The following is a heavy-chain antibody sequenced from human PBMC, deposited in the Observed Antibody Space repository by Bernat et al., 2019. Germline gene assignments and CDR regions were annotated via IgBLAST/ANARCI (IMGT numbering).Heavy chain of an antibody. Sequence: QVQLVESGGGLVKPGGSLRLSCAASGFTFSDYYMSWIRQAPGKGLEWVSYISSSSSYTNYADSVKGRFTISRDDSKNTLYLQMNSLRAEDTAVYYCARDISSTNYYFDYWGQGTLVTVSS. CDR1: GFTFSDYY. CDR3: ARDISSTNYYFDY. J-gene: IGHJ4*02. D-gene: IGHD2-8*01. CDR2: ISSSSSYT. V-gene: IGHV3-11*06.